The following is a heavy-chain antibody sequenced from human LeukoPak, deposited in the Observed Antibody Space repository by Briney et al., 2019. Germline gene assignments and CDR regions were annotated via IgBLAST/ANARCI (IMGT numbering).Heavy chain of an antibody. D-gene: IGHD2-2*01. CDR3: ARSLWYCSSTSCYWGTPIYYYMDV. CDR1: GYTFTGYY. CDR2: INPNSGGT. Sequence: ASVKVSCKASGYTFTGYYMHWVRQAPGQGLEWMGRINPNSGGTNYAQKFQGRVTMTRDASISTAYMELSRLRSEDTAVYHCARSLWYCSSTSCYWGTPIYYYMDVWGKGTTVTVSS. J-gene: IGHJ6*03. V-gene: IGHV1-2*06.